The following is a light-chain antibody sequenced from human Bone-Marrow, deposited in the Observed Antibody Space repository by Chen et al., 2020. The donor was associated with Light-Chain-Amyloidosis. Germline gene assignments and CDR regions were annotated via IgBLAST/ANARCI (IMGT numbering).Light chain of an antibody. V-gene: IGKV3-11*01. CDR2: DAS. J-gene: IGKJ1*01. Sequence: EIVLTQSPATLSVSPGDRATLSCRARQSVSKYLAWYQQKPGQDPRLIIYDASNRATGVPARFSGSGSGTDFTLTISSLEPEDFAVYYCQQRSKWPPTFGQGTKVEIK. CDR1: QSVSKY. CDR3: QQRSKWPPT.